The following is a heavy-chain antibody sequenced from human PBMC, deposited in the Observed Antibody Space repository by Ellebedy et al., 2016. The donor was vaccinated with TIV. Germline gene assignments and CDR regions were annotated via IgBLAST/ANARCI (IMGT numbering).Heavy chain of an antibody. CDR3: VRDGSYDYGDY. CDR2: IYNDGSST. J-gene: IGHJ4*02. V-gene: IGHV3-74*01. CDR1: GFTFSNYW. D-gene: IGHD3-16*01. Sequence: PGGSLRLSCAASGFTFSNYWMHWVRQAPGKGLVWVSRIYNDGSSTSYADSVEGRFTISRDNPKNTVYLQMNSLRVEDTAVYYCVRDGSYDYGDYWGQGIVVTVSS.